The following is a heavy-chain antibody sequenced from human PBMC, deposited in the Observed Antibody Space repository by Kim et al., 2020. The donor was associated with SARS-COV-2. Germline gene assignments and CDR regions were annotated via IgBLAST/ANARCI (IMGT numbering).Heavy chain of an antibody. CDR3: AKDRGIARFPSYYFDY. D-gene: IGHD6-13*01. Sequence: GGSLRLSCAASGFTFSSYGMHWVRQAPGKGLEWVAVISYDGSNKYYADSVKGRFTISRDNSKNTLYLQMNSLRAEDTAVYYCAKDRGIARFPSYYFDYWGQGTLVTVSS. CDR2: ISYDGSNK. CDR1: GFTFSSYG. J-gene: IGHJ4*02. V-gene: IGHV3-30*18.